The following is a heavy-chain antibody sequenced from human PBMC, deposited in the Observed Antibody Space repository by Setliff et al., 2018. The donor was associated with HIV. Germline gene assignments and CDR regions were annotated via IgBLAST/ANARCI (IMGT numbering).Heavy chain of an antibody. D-gene: IGHD3-22*01. CDR3: TRDYYDSSGYYSMGFDP. J-gene: IGHJ5*02. CDR2: IRSKAYGGTS. CDR1: GFTFADYA. Sequence: GGSLRLSCTASGFTFADYAMSWVRQAPGKGLEWVGFIRSKAYGGTSEYAASVKGRFTISRDDSKSIAYLQMNSLKTEDTAVYYCTRDYYDSSGYYSMGFDPWGQGTLVTVSS. V-gene: IGHV3-49*04.